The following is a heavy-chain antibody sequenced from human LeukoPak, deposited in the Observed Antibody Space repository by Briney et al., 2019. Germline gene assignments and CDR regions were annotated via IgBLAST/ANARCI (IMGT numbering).Heavy chain of an antibody. Sequence: SETLSLTCTVSGGSISSYYWSWIRQPPGKGLEWIGYIYYSGSTNYNPSLKSRVTISVDTSKNQFSLKLTSVTAADTAVYYCARVSSSGQWLVPFDYWGQGTLVTVSS. CDR1: GGSISSYY. D-gene: IGHD6-19*01. J-gene: IGHJ4*02. CDR2: IYYSGST. CDR3: ARVSSSGQWLVPFDY. V-gene: IGHV4-59*01.